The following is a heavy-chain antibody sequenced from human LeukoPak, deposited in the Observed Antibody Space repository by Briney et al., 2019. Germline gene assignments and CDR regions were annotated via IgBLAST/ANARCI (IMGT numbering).Heavy chain of an antibody. Sequence: GGSLRLSCAASGFTFSSYGMHWVRQAPGKGLEWVAVISYDGSNKYCADSVKGRFTISRDNSKNTLYLQMNSLRAEDTAVYYCAKDLLLWFGELSPGLSGMDVWGQGTTVTVSS. CDR1: GFTFSSYG. V-gene: IGHV3-30*18. CDR3: AKDLLLWFGELSPGLSGMDV. D-gene: IGHD3-10*01. J-gene: IGHJ6*02. CDR2: ISYDGSNK.